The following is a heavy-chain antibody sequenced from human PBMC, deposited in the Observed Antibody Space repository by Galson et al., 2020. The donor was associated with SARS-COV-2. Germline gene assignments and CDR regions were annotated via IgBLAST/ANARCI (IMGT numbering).Heavy chain of an antibody. J-gene: IGHJ3*02. D-gene: IGHD3-3*01. Sequence: GESLKISCKGSGYSYTSYWIGWVRQMPGEGLEWMGNIHPGDSDTRYSPSFQGQVTISADKSISTAYLQWSSLKASDTAMYYCARGLSGYYTCGHDAFDIWGQGTMVAVSS. CDR1: GYSYTSYW. CDR3: ARGLSGYYTCGHDAFDI. V-gene: IGHV5-51*01. CDR2: IHPGDSDT.